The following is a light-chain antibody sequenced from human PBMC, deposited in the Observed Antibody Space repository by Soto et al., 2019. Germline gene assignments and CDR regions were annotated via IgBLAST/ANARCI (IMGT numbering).Light chain of an antibody. CDR2: DVS. V-gene: IGLV2-14*03. CDR1: SSDVGGYNY. J-gene: IGLJ2*01. Sequence: QSALTQPASVSGSPGQSITISCTGTSSDVGGYNYVSWYQHHPGKAPKLMIYDVSNRPSGVSNRFSGSKSGNTASLTISGLQAEDEADHYCSSYTRSSTRVFGGGTKLTVL. CDR3: SSYTRSSTRV.